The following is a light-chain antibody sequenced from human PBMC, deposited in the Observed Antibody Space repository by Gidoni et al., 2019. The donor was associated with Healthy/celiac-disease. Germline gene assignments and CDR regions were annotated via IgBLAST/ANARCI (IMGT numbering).Light chain of an antibody. CDR3: QVWDSSSDHPGV. J-gene: IGLJ3*02. CDR2: DDS. Sequence: SYVLTQPPSVSVAPGKTARITCGGNNIGSKSVHWCRQKPGQAPVLVVYDDSDRPSGIPERFPGSKSGKTATLTISRVEAGDEADYYCQVWDSSSDHPGVFGGGTKLTVL. V-gene: IGLV3-21*03. CDR1: NIGSKS.